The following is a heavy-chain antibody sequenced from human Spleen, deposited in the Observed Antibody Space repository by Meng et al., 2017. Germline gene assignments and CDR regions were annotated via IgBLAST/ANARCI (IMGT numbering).Heavy chain of an antibody. D-gene: IGHD3-3*01. Sequence: QGRLPAPGPGLVRPSETLSLTCTVSGGSVSSGSYYWSWIRQPPGKGLEWIGYIYYSGSTNYNPSLKSRVTISVDTSKNQFSLKLSSVTAADTAVYYCARNDFWSGYFDYWGQGTLVTVSS. V-gene: IGHV4-61*01. CDR1: GGSVSSGSYY. J-gene: IGHJ4*02. CDR3: ARNDFWSGYFDY. CDR2: IYYSGST.